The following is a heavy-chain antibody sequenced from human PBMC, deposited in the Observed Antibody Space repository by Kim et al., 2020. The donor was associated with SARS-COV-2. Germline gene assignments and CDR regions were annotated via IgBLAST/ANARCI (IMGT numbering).Heavy chain of an antibody. J-gene: IGHJ6*02. Sequence: GGSLRLSCAASGFTFSDYYMSWIRQAPGKGLEWVSYISSSSSYTNYADSVKGRFTISRDNAKNSLYLQMNSLRAEDTAVYYCARETYYDILTGYYALYGMDVWGQGTTVTVSS. CDR3: ARETYYDILTGYYALYGMDV. D-gene: IGHD3-9*01. V-gene: IGHV3-11*06. CDR2: ISSSSSYT. CDR1: GFTFSDYY.